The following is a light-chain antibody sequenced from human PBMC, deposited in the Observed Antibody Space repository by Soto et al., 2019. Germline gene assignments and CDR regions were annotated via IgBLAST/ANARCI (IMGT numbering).Light chain of an antibody. Sequence: EIVMTQSPATLSVXPGERATLSXRASXXXXXXLAWYQQKPGQAPRLLIYGASTRATGIPARFSGSGSGTEFTLTISSLQSEDFAVYYCQQYNNWPLYTFGQGTKLEIK. J-gene: IGKJ2*01. CDR2: GAS. CDR1: XXXXXX. V-gene: IGKV3-15*01. CDR3: QQYNNWPLYT.